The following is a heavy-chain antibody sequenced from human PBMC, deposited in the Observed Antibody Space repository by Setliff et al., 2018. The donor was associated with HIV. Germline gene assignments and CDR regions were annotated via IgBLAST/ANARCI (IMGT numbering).Heavy chain of an antibody. V-gene: IGHV4-59*11. CDR1: GGSITGHY. CDR3: TRGPGGTVPKPLEAFDV. D-gene: IGHD1-7*01. CDR2: IHYSGSS. J-gene: IGHJ3*01. Sequence: PSETLSLTCTVSGGSITGHYWSWIRQPPGKGLEWIGYIHYSGSSNYNPSLQSRATISRDPSKSQVSLNLNSATAADTAVYYCTRGPGGTVPKPLEAFDVWGRGAVVTVSS.